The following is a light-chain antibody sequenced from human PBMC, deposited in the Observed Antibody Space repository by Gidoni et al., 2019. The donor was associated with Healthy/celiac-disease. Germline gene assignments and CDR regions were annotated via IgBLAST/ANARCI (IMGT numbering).Light chain of an antibody. CDR3: QQYYSYPWT. CDR1: QGISRY. Sequence: AIRLTQSPSSRSASTGDRVTITCRASQGISRYLAWYQQEPGKAPKLLIYAASTLQSGVPSRFSGSGSGTDFTLTISCLQSEDFATYYCQQYYSYPWTFGQGTKVEIK. J-gene: IGKJ1*01. V-gene: IGKV1-8*01. CDR2: AAS.